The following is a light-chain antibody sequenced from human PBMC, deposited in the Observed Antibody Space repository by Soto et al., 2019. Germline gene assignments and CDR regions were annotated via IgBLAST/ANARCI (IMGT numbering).Light chain of an antibody. J-gene: IGLJ3*02. V-gene: IGLV2-14*03. CDR1: SSDVGDYNY. CDR3: SSYATSSTLEWV. CDR2: DVS. Sequence: QSALTQPASVSGSPGQSITISCTGASSDVGDYNYVSWYQHHPGKAPKLVIYDVSSRPSGVSGLFSGSKSGNTSSLTISGLQAEDEADYYCSSYATSSTLEWVFGGGTKLTVL.